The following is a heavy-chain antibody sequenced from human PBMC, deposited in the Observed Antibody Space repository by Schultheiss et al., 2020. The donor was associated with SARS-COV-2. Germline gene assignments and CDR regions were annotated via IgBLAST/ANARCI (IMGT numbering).Heavy chain of an antibody. Sequence: GESLKISCAASGFTFGSFWMTWVRQAPGKGLEWVSYISSSGSTIYYADSVKGRFTISRDNSKNTLYLQMNSLRAEDTAVYYCARAGVIAPLIDYWGQGTLVTVSS. D-gene: IGHD2-21*01. CDR3: ARAGVIAPLIDY. CDR2: ISSSGSTI. CDR1: GFTFGSFW. J-gene: IGHJ4*02. V-gene: IGHV3-48*01.